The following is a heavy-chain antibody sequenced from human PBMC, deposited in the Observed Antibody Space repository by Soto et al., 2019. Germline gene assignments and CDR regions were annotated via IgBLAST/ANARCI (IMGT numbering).Heavy chain of an antibody. CDR3: ETEVWGYSGYFDY. Sequence: EVQLVESGGGLIQPGRSLRLSCAASGFTFDDYAMHWVRQAPGKGLEWVSGISWNSGSIGYADSVKGRFTISRDNAKNSLYLQMNSLRAEDTALYYCETEVWGYSGYFDYWGQGTLVTVSS. D-gene: IGHD6-13*01. J-gene: IGHJ4*02. CDR2: ISWNSGSI. V-gene: IGHV3-9*01. CDR1: GFTFDDYA.